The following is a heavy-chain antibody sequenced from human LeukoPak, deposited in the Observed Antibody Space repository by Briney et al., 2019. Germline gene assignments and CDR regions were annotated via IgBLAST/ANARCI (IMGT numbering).Heavy chain of an antibody. D-gene: IGHD7-27*01. J-gene: IGHJ5*02. V-gene: IGHV3-33*01. CDR2: IWYDGSRK. CDR1: GIIFRNYG. Sequence: GTSLRLSCAVSGIIFRNYGFHWVRQTPGKGLEWVAFIWYDGSRKYYADSVNGRFTISRDNSKDTLYLQMDSLRAEDTAVYYCTTSKTGVVVEAWGQGTLVAVSS. CDR3: TTSKTGVVVEA.